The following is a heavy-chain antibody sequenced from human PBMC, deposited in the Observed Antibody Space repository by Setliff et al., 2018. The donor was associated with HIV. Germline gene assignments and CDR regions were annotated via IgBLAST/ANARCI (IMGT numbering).Heavy chain of an antibody. Sequence: SVKVSCKASGGTFSTYAISWVRQAPGQGLEWMGGIIPIFGTANYDQRFQGRVTITADETTSTAYMELSSLRSEDTAVHFCARDPVSDNSATPYYFDYWG. CDR3: ARDPVSDNSATPYYFDY. V-gene: IGHV1-69*13. CDR1: GGTFSTYA. CDR2: IIPIFGTA. J-gene: IGHJ4*01. D-gene: IGHD2-21*01.